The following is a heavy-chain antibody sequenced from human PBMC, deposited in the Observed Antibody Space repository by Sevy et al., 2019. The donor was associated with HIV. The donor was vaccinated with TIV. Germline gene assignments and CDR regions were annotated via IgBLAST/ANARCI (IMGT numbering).Heavy chain of an antibody. CDR1: GDSIRSGSYY. V-gene: IGHV4-61*02. CDR3: ARDKRFLNDAFDV. J-gene: IGHJ3*01. Sequence: SETLSLTCTVSGDSIRSGSYYWSWFRQPAGKGLEWIGRIYTSVSPKYNPSLESRVTISADTSKNQSSLELSSVTAADTAIYYCARDKRFLNDAFDVWGQGTMVTVSS. CDR2: IYTSVSP. D-gene: IGHD3-10*01.